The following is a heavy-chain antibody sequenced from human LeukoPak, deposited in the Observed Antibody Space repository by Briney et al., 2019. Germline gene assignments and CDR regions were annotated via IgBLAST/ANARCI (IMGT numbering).Heavy chain of an antibody. CDR1: GFTFNNFA. CDR2: ISVSGSRT. D-gene: IGHD3-22*01. Sequence: GRSLRLSCTVSGFTFNNFAMTWVRQAPGKGLEWVSYISVSGSRTTYADSVQGRFIISRNDAQNSLYLRMNSLRDEDTAVYYCARDSGHHYDQLDCWGQGTLVTVSS. CDR3: ARDSGHHYDQLDC. J-gene: IGHJ4*02. V-gene: IGHV3-48*02.